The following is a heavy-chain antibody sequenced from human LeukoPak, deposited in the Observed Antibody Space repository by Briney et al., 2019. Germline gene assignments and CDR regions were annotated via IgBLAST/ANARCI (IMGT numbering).Heavy chain of an antibody. Sequence: ASVKVSCKASGYTFTSYDINWVRQATGQGLEWMGWMNPNSGNTGYAQKFQGRVTMTRDTSISTAYMELSSLRSEDTAVYYCASATTVVPAAIRGGWFDPWGQGTLVTVSS. CDR2: MNPNSGNT. V-gene: IGHV1-8*01. CDR3: ASATTVVPAAIRGGWFDP. J-gene: IGHJ5*02. CDR1: GYTFTSYD. D-gene: IGHD2-2*02.